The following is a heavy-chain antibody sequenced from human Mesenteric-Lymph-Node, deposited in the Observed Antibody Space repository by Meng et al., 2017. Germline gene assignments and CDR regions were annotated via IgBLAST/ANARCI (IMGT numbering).Heavy chain of an antibody. CDR2: TYYRSKWYN. D-gene: IGHD6-13*01. V-gene: IGHV6-1*01. CDR3: ARDPIAAAGENWFDP. CDR1: GDSGSSNRAV. Sequence: QLQRPGQGLVKPSQTLSLTCAISGDSGSSNRAVWNWIRQSPSRGLEWLGRTYYRSKWYNDYAVSVKSRITINPDTSKNQFSLQLNSVTPEDTAVYYCARDPIAAAGENWFDPWGQGTLVTVSS. J-gene: IGHJ5*02.